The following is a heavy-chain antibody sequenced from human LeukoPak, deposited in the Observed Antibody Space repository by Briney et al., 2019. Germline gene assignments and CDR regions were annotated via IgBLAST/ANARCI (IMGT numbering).Heavy chain of an antibody. V-gene: IGHV3-74*03. Sequence: GGSLRLSCAASGFTFSYYWMHWVRQAPGEGLVWVSRINDDGRTTTYADSVRGRITISRDNAKNTLYLQMSSLRVEDTAVYYCARSGITMVGGASIGLLTFDIWGPGTMVTVSP. CDR3: ARSGITMVGGASIGLLTFDI. D-gene: IGHD3-10*01. CDR2: INDDGRTT. J-gene: IGHJ3*02. CDR1: GFTFSYYW.